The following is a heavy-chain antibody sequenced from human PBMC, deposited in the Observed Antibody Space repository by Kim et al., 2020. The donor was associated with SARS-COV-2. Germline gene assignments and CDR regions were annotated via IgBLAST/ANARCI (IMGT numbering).Heavy chain of an antibody. D-gene: IGHD3-22*01. CDR3: AKDRARRVGDYASSGLTPFDP. CDR2: VSYDGSDK. V-gene: IGHV3-30*18. J-gene: IGHJ5*02. CDR1: GFTFSSYG. Sequence: GGSLRLSCAASGFTFSSYGIHWVRQDPGKGLEWVAVVSYDGSDKYYADSVKGRFTISRDNSKNTLYLQMNSLKAEDTGVYYCAKDRARRVGDYASSGLTPFDPWVKGTLVTVAS.